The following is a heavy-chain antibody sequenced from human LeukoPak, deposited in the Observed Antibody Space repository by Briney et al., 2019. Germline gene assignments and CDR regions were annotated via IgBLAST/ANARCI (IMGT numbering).Heavy chain of an antibody. CDR2: ISSSGSTI. D-gene: IGHD4-17*01. CDR1: GFTFNNYE. J-gene: IGHJ4*02. CDR3: ARHSFGDYEFWFDY. Sequence: GGSLRLSCAASGFTFNNYEMDWVRQAPGKGLEWVSYISSSGSTIYYADSVKGRFTISRDNAKNSLSLQMNSLRAEDTAVYYCARHSFGDYEFWFDYWGQGTLVTVSS. V-gene: IGHV3-48*03.